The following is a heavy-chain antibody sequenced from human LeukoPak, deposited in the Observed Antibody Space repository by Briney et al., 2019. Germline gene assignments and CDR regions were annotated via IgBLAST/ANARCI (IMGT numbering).Heavy chain of an antibody. V-gene: IGHV4-59*08. Sequence: PSETLSLTCTVSGGSISGYYWSWIRQPPEKGLEWIGYIYYSGSTNYNPSLKSRLTISVDTSKNQFSLKLSSVTAADTAVYYCARSYGDYITGAYAFDVWGQGTMVTVSS. CDR2: IYYSGST. CDR1: GGSISGYY. CDR3: ARSYGDYITGAYAFDV. D-gene: IGHD4-17*01. J-gene: IGHJ3*01.